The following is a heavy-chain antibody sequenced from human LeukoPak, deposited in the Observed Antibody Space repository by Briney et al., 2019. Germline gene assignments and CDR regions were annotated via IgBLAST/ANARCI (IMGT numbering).Heavy chain of an antibody. CDR2: VSWNSGSI. CDR3: ARDHYYDSSGYSDY. V-gene: IGHV3-9*01. Sequence: GRSLRLSCAASGFTFDDYAMHWVRQAPGKGLEWVSGVSWNSGSIGYADSVKGRFTISRDNSKNTLYLQMNSLRAEDTAVYYCARDHYYDSSGYSDYWGQGTLVTVSS. D-gene: IGHD3-22*01. CDR1: GFTFDDYA. J-gene: IGHJ4*02.